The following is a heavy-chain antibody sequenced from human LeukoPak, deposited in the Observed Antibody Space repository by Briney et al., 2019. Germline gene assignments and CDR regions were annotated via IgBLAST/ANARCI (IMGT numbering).Heavy chain of an antibody. CDR3: AHDSSGSHAFDI. CDR1: GGSISSYY. J-gene: IGHJ3*02. D-gene: IGHD3-22*01. V-gene: IGHV4-59*01. Sequence: SETLSLTCTVSGGSISSYYWSWIRQPPGKGLEWIGYIYYSGSTNYNPSLKSRVTISVDTSKNQFSLKLRSLTAADTAVYYCAHDSSGSHAFDICGQGTMVTVSP. CDR2: IYYSGST.